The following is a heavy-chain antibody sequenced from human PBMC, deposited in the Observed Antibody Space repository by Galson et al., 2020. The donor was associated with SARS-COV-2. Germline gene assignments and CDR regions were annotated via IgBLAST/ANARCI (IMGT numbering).Heavy chain of an antibody. J-gene: IGHJ6*02. V-gene: IGHV3-64*01. Sequence: GGSLRLSCAASGFTFSSYAMHWVRQAPGKGLEYVSAISSNGGSTYYANSVKGRFTISRDNSKNTLYLQMGSLRAEDMAVYYCAREKWELLDEVYYYGMDVWGQGTTVTVSS. CDR3: AREKWELLDEVYYYGMDV. CDR1: GFTFSSYA. CDR2: ISSNGGST. D-gene: IGHD1-26*01.